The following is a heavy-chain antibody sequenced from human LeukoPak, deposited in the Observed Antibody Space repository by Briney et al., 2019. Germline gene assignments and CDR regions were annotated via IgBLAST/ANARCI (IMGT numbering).Heavy chain of an antibody. J-gene: IGHJ3*02. CDR2: ISSSGSTI. CDR1: GFTFSSYE. V-gene: IGHV3-48*03. CDR3: ARAGGYSSGPGDAFDI. Sequence: PGGSLRLSCAASGFTFSSYEMNWVRQAPGKGLEWVSYISSSGSTIYYADSVKGRFTISRDNAKNSLYLQMNSLRAEDTAVYYCARAGGYSSGPGDAFDIWGQGTMVTVSS. D-gene: IGHD6-19*01.